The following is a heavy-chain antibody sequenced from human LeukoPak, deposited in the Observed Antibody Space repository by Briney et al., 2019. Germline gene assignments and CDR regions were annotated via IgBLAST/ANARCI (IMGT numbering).Heavy chain of an antibody. J-gene: IGHJ4*02. CDR1: GFTFSSYS. D-gene: IGHD6-19*01. V-gene: IGHV3-21*01. CDR2: ISSSSSYI. CDR3: ARALSQYSSGWYYFDY. Sequence: PGGSLRLSCAASGFTFSSYSMNWVRQAPGKGLEWVSSISSSSSYIYYADSVKGRFTISRDNSKNTLYLQMNSLRAEDTAVYYCARALSQYSSGWYYFDYWGQGTLVTVSS.